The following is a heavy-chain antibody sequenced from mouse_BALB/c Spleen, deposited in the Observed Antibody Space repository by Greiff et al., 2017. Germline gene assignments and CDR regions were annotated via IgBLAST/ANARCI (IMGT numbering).Heavy chain of an antibody. CDR2: ISSGGSYT. Sequence: EVKLVESGGGLVKPGGSLKLSCAASGFTFSSYAMSWVRQSPAKRLEWVAEISSGGSYTYYPDTVTGRFTISRDNAKNTLYLEMSSLRSEDTAMYYCAREGRDYAMDYWGQGTSVTVSS. V-gene: IGHV5-9-4*01. CDR1: GFTFSSYA. CDR3: AREGRDYAMDY. J-gene: IGHJ4*01.